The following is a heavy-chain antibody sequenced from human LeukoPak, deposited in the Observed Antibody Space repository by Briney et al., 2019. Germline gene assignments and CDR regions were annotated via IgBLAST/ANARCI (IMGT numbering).Heavy chain of an antibody. CDR1: GFTFNNDC. CDR3: TTFLSRGTEAP. Sequence: GGSLRLSCAASGFTFNNDCMSWVRQAPGKGLEWVGRIKSKTDGGTIDYAAPVKGRFTISRDESKNTVYLQMNSLKTEDTAVYYCTTFLSRGTEAPWGQGALVTVPS. D-gene: IGHD1-1*01. CDR2: IKSKTDGGTI. V-gene: IGHV3-15*01. J-gene: IGHJ5*02.